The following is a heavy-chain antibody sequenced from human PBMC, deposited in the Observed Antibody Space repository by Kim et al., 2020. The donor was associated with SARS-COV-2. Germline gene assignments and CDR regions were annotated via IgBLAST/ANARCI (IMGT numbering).Heavy chain of an antibody. CDR1: GYTFTSFG. CDR2: ISVYNGNT. Sequence: ASVKVSCKASGYTFTSFGISWVRQAPGQGLEWMGWISVYNGNTNYAQRFQGRLTMTTDTSMSTAYMELRSLRSDDTAVYYCARGRREYSRSSEDYWGQGTLVTVSS. J-gene: IGHJ4*02. V-gene: IGHV1-18*01. D-gene: IGHD6-6*01. CDR3: ARGRREYSRSSEDY.